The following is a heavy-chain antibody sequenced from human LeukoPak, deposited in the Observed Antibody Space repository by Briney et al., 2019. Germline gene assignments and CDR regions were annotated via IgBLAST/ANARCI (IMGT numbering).Heavy chain of an antibody. D-gene: IGHD3-3*01. V-gene: IGHV3-21*01. CDR1: GFTFSSYS. J-gene: IGHJ4*02. CDR2: ISSSSSYI. CDR3: ARGRGITIFGVVIILDH. Sequence: GGSLRLSCAASGFTFSSYSMNWVRQAPGKGLEWVSSISSSSSYIYYADSVKGRFTISRDNARNSLYLQMNSLRAEDTAVYYCARGRGITIFGVVIILDHWGQGTLVTVSS.